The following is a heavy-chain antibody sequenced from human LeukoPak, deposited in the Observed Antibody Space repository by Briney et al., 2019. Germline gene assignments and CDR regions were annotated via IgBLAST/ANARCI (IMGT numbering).Heavy chain of an antibody. Sequence: GGSLRLSCAASGFTFSSYAMSWVRQAPGKGLEWVSSIRGSGGGTNYGDSVKGRFTISRYNSKNTLYLEMDSLRDEDTAVYYCTKRGRDWGPFDYWGQGTLVTVSS. D-gene: IGHD7-27*01. CDR3: TKRGRDWGPFDY. V-gene: IGHV3-23*01. J-gene: IGHJ4*02. CDR1: GFTFSSYA. CDR2: IRGSGGGT.